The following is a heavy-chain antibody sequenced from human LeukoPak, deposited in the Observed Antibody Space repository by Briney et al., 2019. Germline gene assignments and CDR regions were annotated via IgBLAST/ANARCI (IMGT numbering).Heavy chain of an antibody. J-gene: IGHJ4*02. CDR2: IYYSGST. V-gene: IGHV4-59*01. CDR3: ARGGAYGSGSIYDY. D-gene: IGHD3-10*01. Sequence: SETLSLTCTVSGGSISTYYWSWLRQPPGKGLEWIGDIYYSGSTDYNPSLKSRATISVDTSKNQFSLELSSVTAADTAVYHCARGGAYGSGSIYDYWGQGTLVTVSS. CDR1: GGSISTYY.